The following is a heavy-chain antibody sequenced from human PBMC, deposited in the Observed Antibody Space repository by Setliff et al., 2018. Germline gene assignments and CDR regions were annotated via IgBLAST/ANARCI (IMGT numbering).Heavy chain of an antibody. Sequence: TLSLTCTVSGDSISRAKYYWSWIRQSAGKGLECIGRIYTDGSTKYNPSLNSRVTLLIDTAKNQISLRLSSVTAADTAVYFCARVTGFLYMDVWGKGTTVTVSS. CDR2: IYTDGST. D-gene: IGHD3-3*01. CDR3: ARVTGFLYMDV. V-gene: IGHV4-61*02. CDR1: GDSISRAKYY. J-gene: IGHJ6*03.